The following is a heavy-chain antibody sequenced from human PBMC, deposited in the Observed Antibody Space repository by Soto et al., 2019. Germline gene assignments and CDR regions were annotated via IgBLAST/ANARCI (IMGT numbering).Heavy chain of an antibody. V-gene: IGHV5-51*01. CDR3: AIRRRGIVGVFFRPRSSINY. Sequence: GESLKISCKGSGYSFTSYWIGWVRQMPGKGLEWMGIIYPGDSDTRYSPSFQGQATISADKSISTAYLQWSSLKASDTAMYYCAIRRRGIVGVFFRPRSSINYWGQETLVTVS. CDR2: IYPGDSDT. CDR1: GYSFTSYW. D-gene: IGHD1-26*01. J-gene: IGHJ4*02.